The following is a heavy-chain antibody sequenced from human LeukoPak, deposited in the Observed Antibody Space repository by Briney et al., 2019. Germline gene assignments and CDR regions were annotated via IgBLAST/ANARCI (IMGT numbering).Heavy chain of an antibody. Sequence: PGGSLRLSCTASGLTFSTSGFNWVRQAPGKGLEWVSSISSSSSYIYYADSVKGRFTISRDNAKNSLYLQMNSLRAEDTAVYYCARDRTSIVGATTPQYYYYYMDVWGKGTTVTVSS. D-gene: IGHD1-26*01. CDR2: ISSSSSYI. CDR1: GLTFSTSG. CDR3: ARDRTSIVGATTPQYYYYYMDV. V-gene: IGHV3-21*01. J-gene: IGHJ6*03.